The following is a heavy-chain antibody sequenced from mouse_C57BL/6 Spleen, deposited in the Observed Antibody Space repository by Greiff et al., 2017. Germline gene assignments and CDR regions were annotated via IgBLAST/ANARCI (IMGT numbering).Heavy chain of an antibody. D-gene: IGHD1-1*01. CDR1: GYSITSGYY. J-gene: IGHJ1*03. CDR2: INYDGSN. CDR3: GRLGGSSHWYFDV. Sequence: ESGPGLVKPSQSLSLTCSVTGYSITSGYYWNWIRQFPGNKLEWMGDINYDGSNNYNQSLKNRISITRDTSKNQFFLKLSSGTTEDTATYYCGRLGGSSHWYFDVWGTGTTVTVSA. V-gene: IGHV3-6*01.